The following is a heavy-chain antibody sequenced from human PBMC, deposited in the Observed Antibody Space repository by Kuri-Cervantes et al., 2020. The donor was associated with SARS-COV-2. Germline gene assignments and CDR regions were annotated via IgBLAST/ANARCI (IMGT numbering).Heavy chain of an antibody. D-gene: IGHD7-27*01. J-gene: IGHJ6*03. CDR3: ARGDSLLDWGSDYYYYMDV. CDR2: IYHSGST. V-gene: IGHV4-38-2*02. Sequence: GSLRLSCTVSGGSISSGYYWGWIRQPPGKGLEWIGSIYHSGSTNYNPSLKSRVTISVDTSKNQFSLKLSSVTAADTAVYYCARGDSLLDWGSDYYYYMDVWGKGTTVTDSS. CDR1: GGSISSGYY.